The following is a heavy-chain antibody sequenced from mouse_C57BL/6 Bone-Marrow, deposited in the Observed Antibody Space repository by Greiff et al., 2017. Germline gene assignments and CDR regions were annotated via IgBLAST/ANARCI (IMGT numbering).Heavy chain of an antibody. Sequence: VHVKQSGAELVRPGASVKLSCTASGFNIKDDYMHWVKQRPEQGLEWIGWIDPENGDTEYASKFQGKATITADTSANTAYLQLSSLTSEDTAVYYCTTGLRSYFDYWGQGTTLTVSS. CDR3: TTGLRSYFDY. CDR1: GFNIKDDY. J-gene: IGHJ2*01. CDR2: IDPENGDT. D-gene: IGHD1-1*01. V-gene: IGHV14-4*01.